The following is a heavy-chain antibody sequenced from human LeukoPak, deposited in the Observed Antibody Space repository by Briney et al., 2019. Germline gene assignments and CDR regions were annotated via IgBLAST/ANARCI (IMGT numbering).Heavy chain of an antibody. CDR1: GFSFSSYW. J-gene: IGHJ4*02. V-gene: IGHV3-74*01. CDR3: AREGSLGRNLPFDY. Sequence: GSLRLSCAASGFSFSSYWMHWVRQAPGKGLVWVSRINSDGSSTTYADSVKGRFTISRDNAKNTLYLQMNSLRAEDTALYYCAREGSLGRNLPFDYWGQGTLVTVSS. D-gene: IGHD3-10*01. CDR2: INSDGSST.